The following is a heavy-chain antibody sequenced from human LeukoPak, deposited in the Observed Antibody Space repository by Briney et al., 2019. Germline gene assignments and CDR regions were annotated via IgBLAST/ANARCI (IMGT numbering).Heavy chain of an antibody. J-gene: IGHJ4*02. CDR3: ANGPHYNILTGFYKVRSHLDY. D-gene: IGHD3-9*01. CDR2: MRYDGSNT. V-gene: IGHV3-30*02. Sequence: GGSLRLSCAASGFTFSNYGMHWVRQAPGKGLEWLAFMRYDGSNTHYADSVKGRFTISRDNSKNTLFLQMNSLRSEDTALYYCANGPHYNILTGFYKVRSHLDYWGQGTLVTVSS. CDR1: GFTFSNYG.